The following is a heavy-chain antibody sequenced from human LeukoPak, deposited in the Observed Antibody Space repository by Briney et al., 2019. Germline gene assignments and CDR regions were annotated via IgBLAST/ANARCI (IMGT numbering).Heavy chain of an antibody. CDR2: ISSSSSYI. Sequence: PGGSLRLSCAASGFTFSSYSMNWVRQAPGKGLEWVSSISSSSSYIYYADSVKGRFTISRDNAKNSLYLQMNSLRAEDTAVYYCARTHFDWLSQKRFDYWGQGTLVTVSS. CDR3: ARTHFDWLSQKRFDY. J-gene: IGHJ4*02. CDR1: GFTFSSYS. D-gene: IGHD3-9*01. V-gene: IGHV3-21*01.